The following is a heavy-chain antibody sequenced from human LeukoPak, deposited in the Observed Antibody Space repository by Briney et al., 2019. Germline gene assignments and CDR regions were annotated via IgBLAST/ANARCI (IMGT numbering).Heavy chain of an antibody. CDR2: ISGSGGST. V-gene: IGHV3-23*01. CDR3: AKDLRSYPRGLIDY. CDR1: GFTFSSYA. D-gene: IGHD1-26*01. Sequence: GGSLRLSCAASGFTFSSYAMSWVRQAPGKGLEWVSVISGSGGSTYYADSVKGRFTISRDNSKNTLYLQMNSLRAEDTAVYYCAKDLRSYPRGLIDYWGQGTLVTVSS. J-gene: IGHJ4*02.